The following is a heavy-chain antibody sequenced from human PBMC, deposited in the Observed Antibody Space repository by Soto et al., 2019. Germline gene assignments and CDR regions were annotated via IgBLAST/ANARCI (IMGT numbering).Heavy chain of an antibody. D-gene: IGHD3-3*01. CDR3: ARDLAKGYYDFWSGYDY. CDR2: INSDGSST. J-gene: IGHJ4*02. CDR1: GFTFSSYW. V-gene: IGHV3-74*01. Sequence: EVQLVESGGGLVQPGGSLRLSCAASGFTFSSYWIHWVRQAPGKGLVWVSRINSDGSSTSYADSVKGRFTISRDNAKNTLYLQMNSLRAEDTAVYYCARDLAKGYYDFWSGYDYWGQGTLVTVSS.